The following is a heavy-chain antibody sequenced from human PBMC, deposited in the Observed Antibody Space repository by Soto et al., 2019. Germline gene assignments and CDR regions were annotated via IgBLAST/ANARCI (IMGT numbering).Heavy chain of an antibody. J-gene: IGHJ6*02. CDR2: INPSGGST. CDR1: GYSFTGYS. V-gene: IGHV1-46*01. Sequence: ASVQVSCKASGYSFTGYSMHWVRQAPGQGLEWMGMINPSGGSTSYAQKFQGRVTMTRDTSTSTVYMELSSLRSEDTAVYYCARDNGIAVAGTSGYYYYYGMDVWGQGTTVTVSS. CDR3: ARDNGIAVAGTSGYYYYYGMDV. D-gene: IGHD6-19*01.